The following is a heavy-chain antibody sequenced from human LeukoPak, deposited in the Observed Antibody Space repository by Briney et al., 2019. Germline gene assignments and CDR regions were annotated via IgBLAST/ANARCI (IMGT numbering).Heavy chain of an antibody. CDR1: GFTFSSYS. D-gene: IGHD4-17*01. CDR2: ISSSSSYI. V-gene: IGHV3-21*01. CDR3: AREVTTAPGNAFDI. Sequence: PGGSLRLSCAASGFTFSSYSMNWVRQAPGKGLEWVSSISSSSSYIYYADSVKGRFTISRDNAKNSLYLRMNSLRAEDTAVYYCAREVTTAPGNAFDIWGQGTMVTVSS. J-gene: IGHJ3*02.